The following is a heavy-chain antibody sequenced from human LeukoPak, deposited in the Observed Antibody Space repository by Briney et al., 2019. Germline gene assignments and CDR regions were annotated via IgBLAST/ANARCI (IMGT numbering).Heavy chain of an antibody. CDR2: INPSSGST. V-gene: IGHV1-46*01. D-gene: IGHD3-22*01. Sequence: ASVKVSCKASGYIFTSYYMHWVRQAPGQGLEWMGIINPSSGSTTYAQKFKGRLTMTRDTSTSTVYMELSGLGSEDTAMYFCARDNYDSGAYYYFDYWGQGTLVTVSS. J-gene: IGHJ4*02. CDR3: ARDNYDSGAYYYFDY. CDR1: GYIFTSYY.